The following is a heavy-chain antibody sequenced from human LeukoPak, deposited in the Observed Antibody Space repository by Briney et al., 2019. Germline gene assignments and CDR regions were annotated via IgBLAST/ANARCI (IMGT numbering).Heavy chain of an antibody. J-gene: IGHJ4*02. CDR2: IYTSGST. V-gene: IGHV4-61*02. CDR3: ARGQKYRNGYTVTELGSGYFDY. D-gene: IGHD5-18*01. CDR1: GGSISSGSYY. Sequence: SQTLSLTCTVSGGSISSGSYYWSWIRQPAGKGLEWIGRIYTSGSTNYNPSLKSRVTISVDTSKNQFSLTLSSVTAADTAVYYCARGQKYRNGYTVTELGSGYFDYWGQGTLVTVSS.